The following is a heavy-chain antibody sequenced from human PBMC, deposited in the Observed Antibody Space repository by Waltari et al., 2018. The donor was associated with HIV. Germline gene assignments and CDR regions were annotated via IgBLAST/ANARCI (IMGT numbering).Heavy chain of an antibody. Sequence: QVQLVQSGAEVKKPGSSVKVSCKASGGTFSSYAISWVRQAPGQGLEWMGGIIPIFGTANYAQKFQGRVTITADESTSTAYMELSSLRSEDTAVYYCARGRSRRLRLEGHYYYGMDVWGQGTTVTVSS. CDR3: ARGRSRRLRLEGHYYYGMDV. V-gene: IGHV1-69*01. D-gene: IGHD5-12*01. CDR2: IIPIFGTA. J-gene: IGHJ6*02. CDR1: GGTFSSYA.